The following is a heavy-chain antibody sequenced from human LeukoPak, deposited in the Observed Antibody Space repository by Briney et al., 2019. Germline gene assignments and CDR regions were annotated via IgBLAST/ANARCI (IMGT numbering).Heavy chain of an antibody. V-gene: IGHV3-21*01. Sequence: GGSLRLSCAASEFTFSSYSMNWVRQAPGKGLEWVSSISSSSSYIYYADSVKGRFTISRDNAKNSLYPQMNSLRAEDTAVYYCARGLLQLAGFDYWGQGTLVTVSS. CDR3: ARGLLQLAGFDY. D-gene: IGHD6-6*01. J-gene: IGHJ4*02. CDR1: EFTFSSYS. CDR2: ISSSSSYI.